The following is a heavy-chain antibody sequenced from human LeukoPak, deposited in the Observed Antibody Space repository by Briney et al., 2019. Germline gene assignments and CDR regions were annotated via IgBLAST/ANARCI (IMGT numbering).Heavy chain of an antibody. CDR2: FGTRSTSI. D-gene: IGHD3-22*01. V-gene: IGHV3-21*01. CDR1: GFTFSGYS. J-gene: IGHJ4*02. Sequence: GGSLRLSCTASGFTFSGYSMNWIRQAPGKGLEWVSSFGTRSTSIYHAGSVKGRFAISRDNAKNSLYLQMNSLRAEDTALYHCAREVSEGFDFWGQGTLVTVSS. CDR3: AREVSEGFDF.